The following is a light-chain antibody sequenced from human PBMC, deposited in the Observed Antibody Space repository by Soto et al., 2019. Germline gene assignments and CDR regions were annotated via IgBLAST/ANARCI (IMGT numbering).Light chain of an antibody. J-gene: IGKJ4*01. V-gene: IGKV1-39*01. CDR3: LQDVNFPLT. CDR1: QSISSY. CDR2: AAS. Sequence: DIQMTQSPSSLSASVGDRVTITCRASQSISSYLNWYQQKPGKAPKLLIYAASSLQSGVPSRFSGSGSGTDFTLTISSLQPEDFATYYCLQDVNFPLTFGGGTKVDIK.